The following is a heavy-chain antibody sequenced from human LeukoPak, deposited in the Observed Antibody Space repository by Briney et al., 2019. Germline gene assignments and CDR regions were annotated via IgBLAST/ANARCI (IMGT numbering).Heavy chain of an antibody. V-gene: IGHV3-23*01. J-gene: IGHJ4*02. Sequence: GGTLSFSCAASGFSFSSHGMSWVRRAPGKGLEWVSGIIGGAGGTYYADSVKGRFTISRDNAKNTLYLQMNSLRAEDTAVYYCAHGSMYQLDYWGQGTLVTVSS. D-gene: IGHD2-2*01. CDR3: AHGSMYQLDY. CDR1: GFSFSSHG. CDR2: IIGGAGGT.